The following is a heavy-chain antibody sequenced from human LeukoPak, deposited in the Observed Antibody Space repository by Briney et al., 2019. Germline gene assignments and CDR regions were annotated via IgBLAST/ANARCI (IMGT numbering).Heavy chain of an antibody. V-gene: IGHV3-21*01. CDR1: GFTFSGYS. D-gene: IGHD4-17*01. CDR2: ISSSSTYI. Sequence: GGSLRLSCAASGFTFSGYSMNWVRQAPGKGLEWVSSISSSSTYIYFADSVKGRFTISRDTSKNTLNLEMNSLRPEDTAVYYCARETGSAVGSTDLDYWGQGTLVTVSS. J-gene: IGHJ4*02. CDR3: ARETGSAVGSTDLDY.